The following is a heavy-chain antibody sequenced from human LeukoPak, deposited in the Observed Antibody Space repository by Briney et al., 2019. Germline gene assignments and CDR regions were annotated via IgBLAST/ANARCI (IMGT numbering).Heavy chain of an antibody. J-gene: IGHJ4*02. CDR1: GFTFSSYG. CDR3: ARLPTFYYDSSGYHYDY. D-gene: IGHD3-22*01. CDR2: TWYDGSNK. V-gene: IGHV3-33*01. Sequence: GGSLRLSCAASGFTFSSYGMHWVRQAPGKGLEWVAVTWYDGSNKYYADSVKGRFTISKDKSKNTLYLQMDNLRAEDTGVYFCARLPTFYYDSSGYHYDYWGQGTLVTVSS.